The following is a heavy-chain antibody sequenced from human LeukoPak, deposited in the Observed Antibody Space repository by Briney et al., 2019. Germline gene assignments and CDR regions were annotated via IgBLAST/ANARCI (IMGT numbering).Heavy chain of an antibody. CDR2: IYHSGTT. CDR1: GGSISSSNW. CDR3: ATNPYYYYGMDV. V-gene: IGHV4-4*02. J-gene: IGHJ6*02. Sequence: PSETLSLTCAVSGGSISSSNWWSWVRQPPGKGLEWIGEIYHSGTTNYNPSLKSRVTISVDTSKNQFSLKLSSVTAADTAVYYCATNPYYYYGMDVWGQGTTVTVSS.